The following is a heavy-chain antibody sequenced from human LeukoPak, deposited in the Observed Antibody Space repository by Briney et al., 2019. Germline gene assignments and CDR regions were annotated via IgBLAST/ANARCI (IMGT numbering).Heavy chain of an antibody. CDR2: IYYSGST. CDR1: GGSISSNKYY. Sequence: SETLSLTCTVSGGSISSNKYYWGWIRQPPGKRLEWIGSIYYSGSTYYNPTLKSRVTIFVDTSKNQFSLKLSSVTAADTAVYYCASPYSGGYQGLDIWGQGTRLTVSS. V-gene: IGHV4-39*01. D-gene: IGHD1-26*01. CDR3: ASPYSGGYQGLDI. J-gene: IGHJ3*02.